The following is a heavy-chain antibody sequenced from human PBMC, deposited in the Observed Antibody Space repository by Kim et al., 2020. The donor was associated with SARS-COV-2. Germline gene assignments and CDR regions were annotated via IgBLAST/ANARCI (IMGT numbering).Heavy chain of an antibody. J-gene: IGHJ6*02. CDR1: GFTFSSYA. CDR2: ISYDGSNK. CDR3: ASLAAAGIDYYYYYGMDV. Sequence: GGSLRLSCAASGFTFSSYAMHWVRQAPGKGLEWVAVISYDGSNKYYADSVKGRFTISRDNSKNTLYLQMNSLRAEDTAVYYCASLAAAGIDYYYYYGMDVWGQGTTVTVSS. V-gene: IGHV3-30*04. D-gene: IGHD6-13*01.